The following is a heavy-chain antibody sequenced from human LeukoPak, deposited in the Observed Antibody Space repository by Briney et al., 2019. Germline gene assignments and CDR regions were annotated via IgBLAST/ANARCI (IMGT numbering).Heavy chain of an antibody. J-gene: IGHJ4*02. D-gene: IGHD5-18*01. V-gene: IGHV3-30-3*01. CDR2: ISYDGSNK. Sequence: GRSLRLSCAASGFTFSSYAMHWVRQAPGKGLEWVAVISYDGSNKYYADSVKGRFTISRDNSKNTLYLQMNSLRAEDTAVYYCAVQQLWARIHWGQGTLVTVSS. CDR1: GFTFSSYA. CDR3: AVQQLWARIH.